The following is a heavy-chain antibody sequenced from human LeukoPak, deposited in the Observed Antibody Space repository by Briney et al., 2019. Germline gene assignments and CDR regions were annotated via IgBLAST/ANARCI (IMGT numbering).Heavy chain of an antibody. Sequence: GGSLRLSCAASGFTLSNYAMSWVRQAPGKGLEWVSAISGSGGTTYHADSVKGRFTISRDNSKNTLYLQMNSLRVEDTAVYYCARALWFGLQQAFDIWGQGTLVTVSS. D-gene: IGHD3-10*01. CDR1: GFTLSNYA. CDR3: ARALWFGLQQAFDI. V-gene: IGHV3-23*01. J-gene: IGHJ3*02. CDR2: ISGSGGTT.